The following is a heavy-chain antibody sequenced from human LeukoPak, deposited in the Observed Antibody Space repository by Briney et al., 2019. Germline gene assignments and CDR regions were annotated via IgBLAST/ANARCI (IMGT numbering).Heavy chain of an antibody. Sequence: PGGSLRLSCAASGFTFSGYPMIWVRQPPGKGLEWVSAINCSGGSTYYADSVKGPCTIPRDNSKNTLYLQTNSLRDEDPAVYYCANTDGGVAGIAQRLRKYYFDYWGQGTLVTVSS. J-gene: IGHJ4*02. V-gene: IGHV3-23*01. CDR2: INCSGGST. D-gene: IGHD6-19*01. CDR3: ANTDGGVAGIAQRLRKYYFDY. CDR1: GFTFSGYP.